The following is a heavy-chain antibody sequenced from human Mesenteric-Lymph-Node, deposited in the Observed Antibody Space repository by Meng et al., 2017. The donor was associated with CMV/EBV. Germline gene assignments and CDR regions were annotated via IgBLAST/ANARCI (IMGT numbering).Heavy chain of an antibody. Sequence: ASVKVSCKASGYTFTSYDINWVRQATGQGLEWMGWMNPNSGNTGYAQKFQGRVTMTRNTSISTAYMELSSLRSEDTAVYYCARGNSIVAVAGTSMGFDYWGQGTLVTVSS. D-gene: IGHD6-19*01. V-gene: IGHV1-8*01. CDR1: GYTFTSYD. CDR3: ARGNSIVAVAGTSMGFDY. CDR2: MNPNSGNT. J-gene: IGHJ4*02.